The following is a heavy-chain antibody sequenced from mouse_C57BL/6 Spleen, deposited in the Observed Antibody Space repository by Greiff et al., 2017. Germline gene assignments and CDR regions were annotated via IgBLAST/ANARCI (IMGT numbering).Heavy chain of an antibody. CDR3: TTFYYYGSSYSAY. J-gene: IGHJ3*01. V-gene: IGHV14-4*01. CDR1: GFNIKDDY. Sequence: EVQLQQSGAELVRPGASVKLSCTASGFNIKDDYMHWVKQRPEQGLEWIGWIDPENGDTEYASKFQGKATITADPSSNTAYLQLSSLTSEDTAVYYCTTFYYYGSSYSAYWGQGTLVTVSA. D-gene: IGHD1-1*01. CDR2: IDPENGDT.